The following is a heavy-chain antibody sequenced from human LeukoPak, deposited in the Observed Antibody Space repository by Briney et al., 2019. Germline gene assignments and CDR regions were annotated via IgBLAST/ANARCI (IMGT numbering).Heavy chain of an antibody. J-gene: IGHJ4*02. D-gene: IGHD3-3*01. CDR1: GGTFSSYT. CDR2: IIPILGIA. V-gene: IGHV1-69*02. CDR3: ARARTVWSGYDY. Sequence: SVKVSCKASGGTFSSYTISWVRQAPGQGLEWMGRIIPILGIANYAQKFQGRVTITADKSTSTAYMELSSLRSEDTAVYYCARARTVWSGYDYWGQGTLFTVSS.